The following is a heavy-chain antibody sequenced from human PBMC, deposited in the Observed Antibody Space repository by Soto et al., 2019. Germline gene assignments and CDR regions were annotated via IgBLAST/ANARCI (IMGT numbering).Heavy chain of an antibody. CDR1: GYTFTSYA. V-gene: IGHV1-3*01. Sequence: QVQLVQSGAEVKKPGASVKVSCKASGYTFTSYAMHWVRQAPGQRLEWMGWINAGNGNTKYSQKFQGRVTITRDTSASTAYMELSSLRSEDTAVYYCARVAYCTNGVCPRGGENWFDPWGQGTLVTVSS. D-gene: IGHD2-8*01. J-gene: IGHJ5*02. CDR3: ARVAYCTNGVCPRGGENWFDP. CDR2: INAGNGNT.